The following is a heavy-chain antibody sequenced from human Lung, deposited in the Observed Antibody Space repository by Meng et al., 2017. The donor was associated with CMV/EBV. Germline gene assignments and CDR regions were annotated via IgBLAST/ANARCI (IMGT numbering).Heavy chain of an antibody. CDR3: AKDLLLFGGTNAYFDQ. CDR1: GFRFDDYG. J-gene: IGHJ4*02. D-gene: IGHD3-16*01. CDR2: IRHDGTNK. V-gene: IGHV3-30*02. Sequence: GESLKISCAASGFRFDDYGMHWVRQTPGKGLEWVAFIRHDGTNKFYGDSVKGRFTISRDNSKNTVYLQMNSLRPEETAVYYCAKDLLLFGGTNAYFDQWGRGTXVTVSS.